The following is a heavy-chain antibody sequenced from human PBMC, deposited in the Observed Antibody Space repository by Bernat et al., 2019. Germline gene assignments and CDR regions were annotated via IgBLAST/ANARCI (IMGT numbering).Heavy chain of an antibody. Sequence: EVQLVESGGGVVQPGGSLRLSCAASGFTFSSYWMHWVRQAPGKGLVWVSRINSDGSRTIYADFVKGRFTISRDNAKNTLYLQMNSLRAEDTAVYYCARGDYYGSSGYYYYAFDIWGQGTMVTVSS. CDR1: GFTFSSYW. CDR2: INSDGSRT. CDR3: ARGDYYGSSGYYYYAFDI. J-gene: IGHJ3*02. D-gene: IGHD3-22*01. V-gene: IGHV3-74*01.